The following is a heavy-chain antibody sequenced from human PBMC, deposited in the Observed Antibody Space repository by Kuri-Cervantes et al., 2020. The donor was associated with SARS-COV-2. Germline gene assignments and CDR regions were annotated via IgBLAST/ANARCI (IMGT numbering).Heavy chain of an antibody. CDR3: ARSRYNWNYSSVWFDP. Sequence: ESLKISCTVSGGSISSYYWSWIRQPAGKGLEWIGRIYTSGSTNYNPSLKSRVTMSVDTSKNQFSLKLSSVTAADTAVYYCARSRYNWNYSSVWFDPWGQGTLVTVSS. D-gene: IGHD1-7*01. CDR2: IYTSGST. V-gene: IGHV4-4*07. J-gene: IGHJ5*02. CDR1: GGSISSYY.